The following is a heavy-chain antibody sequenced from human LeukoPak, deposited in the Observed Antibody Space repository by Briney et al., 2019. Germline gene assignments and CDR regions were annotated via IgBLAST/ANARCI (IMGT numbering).Heavy chain of an antibody. J-gene: IGHJ4*02. CDR2: ISSSTNYI. Sequence: PGGSLRLSCAASGSTFSSYNMNWVRQAPGKGLEWVSSISSSTNYIYYADSLKGRFTISRDNAKNSLYLQMNSLTAEDTAVYYCATLRTTPYYFDYWGQGTLVTVSS. CDR1: GSTFSSYN. CDR3: ATLRTTPYYFDY. V-gene: IGHV3-21*01. D-gene: IGHD4/OR15-4a*01.